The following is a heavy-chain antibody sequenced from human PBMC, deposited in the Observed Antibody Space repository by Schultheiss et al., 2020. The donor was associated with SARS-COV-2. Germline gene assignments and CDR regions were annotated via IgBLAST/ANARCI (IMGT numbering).Heavy chain of an antibody. Sequence: SETLSLTCAISGDSVSSNSAAWNWIRQSPSRGLEWLGRTYYRSKWYNDYAVSVKSRITINPDTSKNQFSLQLNSVTPEDTAVYYCARDLLGYCSSTSCLPGYWGQGTLVTVSS. CDR1: GDSVSSNSAA. J-gene: IGHJ4*02. V-gene: IGHV6-1*01. CDR2: TYYRSKWYN. CDR3: ARDLLGYCSSTSCLPGY. D-gene: IGHD2-2*01.